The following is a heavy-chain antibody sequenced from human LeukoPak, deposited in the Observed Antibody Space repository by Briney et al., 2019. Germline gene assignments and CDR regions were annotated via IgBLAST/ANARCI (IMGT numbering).Heavy chain of an antibody. Sequence: PGGSLRLSCAASGFTFSSYEMNWVRQAPGKGLEWVSYISSSGSTIYYADSVKGRFTISRDNAKNSLYLQMNSLRAKDTAVYYCASAHYGSGSYYFDYWGQGTLVTVSS. CDR2: ISSSGSTI. D-gene: IGHD3-10*01. J-gene: IGHJ4*02. CDR3: ASAHYGSGSYYFDY. V-gene: IGHV3-48*03. CDR1: GFTFSSYE.